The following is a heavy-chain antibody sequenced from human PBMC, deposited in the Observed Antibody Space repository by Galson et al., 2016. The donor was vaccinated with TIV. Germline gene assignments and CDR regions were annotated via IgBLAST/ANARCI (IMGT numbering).Heavy chain of an antibody. Sequence: SLRLSCAASGFTFSSYALHWVRQAPGKALEWVGGISNDGSDKYYGDSVKGRFTISRDKSKNTLSLQMVSLRTEDTAVYYCARDPIGGSYHFDYWGQGALVIVS. D-gene: IGHD3-16*01. CDR1: GFTFSSYA. J-gene: IGHJ4*02. V-gene: IGHV3-30*04. CDR3: ARDPIGGSYHFDY. CDR2: ISNDGSDK.